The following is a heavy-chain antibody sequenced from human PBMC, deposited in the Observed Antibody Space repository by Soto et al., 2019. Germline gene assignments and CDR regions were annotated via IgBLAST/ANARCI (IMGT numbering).Heavy chain of an antibody. Sequence: QVQLVQSGAEVKKPGASVKVSCKASGYTFSTYGFSWVRQAPGQGLEWMGWIGADNGETNYAQNFQGRVTMTTDTSTTTSYMELRSLTSDDTAVYFCARDWKGAEGFAPWGQGTLVTVSS. CDR3: ARDWKGAEGFAP. CDR2: IGADNGET. J-gene: IGHJ5*02. D-gene: IGHD1-1*01. V-gene: IGHV1-18*01. CDR1: GYTFSTYG.